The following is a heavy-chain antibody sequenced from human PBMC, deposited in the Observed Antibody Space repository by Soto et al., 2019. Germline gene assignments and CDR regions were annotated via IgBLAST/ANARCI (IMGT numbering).Heavy chain of an antibody. CDR2: IYWNDDK. Sequence: SGPTLVNPTQTLTLTCTFSGFSLSTSGVGVGWIRQPPGKALEWLALIYWNDDKRYSPSLKSRLTITKDTSKNQVVLTMTNMDPVDTATYYCAHIEYCTNGVCYTSGPLFDYWGQGTLVTVSS. D-gene: IGHD2-8*01. J-gene: IGHJ4*02. V-gene: IGHV2-5*01. CDR1: GFSLSTSGVG. CDR3: AHIEYCTNGVCYTSGPLFDY.